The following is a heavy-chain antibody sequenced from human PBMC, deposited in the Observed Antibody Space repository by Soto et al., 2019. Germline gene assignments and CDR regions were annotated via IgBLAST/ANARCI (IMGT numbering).Heavy chain of an antibody. D-gene: IGHD6-13*01. V-gene: IGHV3-23*01. Sequence: GALRLSCGGSGFTFRNYALTWVRQAPGKGLEWASLITGSGGNTYYADSVKGRFTISRDNSKNTLYLQMNSLRVEDTAVYYCTGGISHYYFDFWGRGALVTVSS. CDR2: ITGSGGNT. CDR1: GFTFRNYA. CDR3: TGGISHYYFDF. J-gene: IGHJ4*02.